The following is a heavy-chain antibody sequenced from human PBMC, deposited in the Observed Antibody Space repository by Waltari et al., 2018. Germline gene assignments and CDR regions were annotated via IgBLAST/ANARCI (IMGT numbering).Heavy chain of an antibody. D-gene: IGHD2-15*01. Sequence: QLQLQESGPGLVKPSGTLSLTCAVSGDSMSTSYWWSWVRRVPGKGLDGIGQVHVSGKTNYNPSFASRVTVSLDAYNKQFSLKVTSATAADTAVYYCARDRGSGLFLDSWGPGTLVTVSP. V-gene: IGHV4-4*02. CDR3: ARDRGSGLFLDS. CDR1: GDSMSTSYW. J-gene: IGHJ4*02. CDR2: VHVSGKT.